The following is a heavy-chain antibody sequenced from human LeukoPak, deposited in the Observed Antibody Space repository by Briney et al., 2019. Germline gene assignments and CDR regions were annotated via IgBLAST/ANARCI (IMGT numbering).Heavy chain of an antibody. D-gene: IGHD3-22*01. CDR3: ARGFPPRRNYDSSGYYSYYFDY. V-gene: IGHV1-18*01. J-gene: IGHJ4*02. Sequence: ASVKVSCKASGYTFSNYGISWVRQAPGQGLEWMGWISAYNGYTIYTQKLQGRVTMTTDTSTSTAYMELRSLRSDDTAVYYCARGFPPRRNYDSSGYYSYYFDYWGQGTLVTVSS. CDR2: ISAYNGYT. CDR1: GYTFSNYG.